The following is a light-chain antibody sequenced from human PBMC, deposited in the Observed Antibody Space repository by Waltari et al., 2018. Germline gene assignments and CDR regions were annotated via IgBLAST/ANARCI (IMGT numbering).Light chain of an antibody. V-gene: IGKV4-1*01. CDR1: QSLLYSSNNKNY. J-gene: IGKJ2*01. Sequence: DIVMTQSPDSLAVSLGERATINCKSSQSLLYSSNNKNYLAWYQQKPGQPPKLLVYWASTRESGVPDRFSASGSGTDFTLTISSLQAEDVAVYYCQQYYTTLYTFGQGTKLEIK. CDR3: QQYYTTLYT. CDR2: WAS.